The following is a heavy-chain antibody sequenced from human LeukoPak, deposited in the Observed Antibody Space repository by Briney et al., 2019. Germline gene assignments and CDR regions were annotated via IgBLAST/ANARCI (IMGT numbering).Heavy chain of an antibody. Sequence: SETLSLTCTVSGGSISSYYWIWIRQPPGKGLEWIGYIYYSGSTNYNPSLKSRVTISVDTSKNQFSLKLSSVTAADTAVYYCARARYSYGSYYFDYWGQGTLVTVSS. V-gene: IGHV4-59*01. CDR2: IYYSGST. D-gene: IGHD5-18*01. J-gene: IGHJ4*02. CDR3: ARARYSYGSYYFDY. CDR1: GGSISSYY.